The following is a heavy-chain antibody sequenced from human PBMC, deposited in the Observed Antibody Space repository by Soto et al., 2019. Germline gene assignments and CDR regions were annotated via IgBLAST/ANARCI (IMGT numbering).Heavy chain of an antibody. CDR2: IIPITATA. CDR1: GCTFGSYA. V-gene: IGHV1-69*01. J-gene: IGHJ6*02. CDR3: ARSQGSSTSLEIYDYYYYGMDV. D-gene: IGHD2-2*01. Sequence: HVQLVQCGAEANKPGSSVKVSCKASGCTFGSYAISWVRQAPGQGREWMGGIIPITATANYAQKFQGRVTITADESTSTASMQLSSLRSEDTAVYYCARSQGSSTSLEIYDYYYYGMDVWGQGTTVTVSS.